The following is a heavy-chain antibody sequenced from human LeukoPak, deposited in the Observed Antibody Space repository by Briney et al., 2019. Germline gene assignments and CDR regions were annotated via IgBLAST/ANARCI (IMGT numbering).Heavy chain of an antibody. D-gene: IGHD5-12*01. CDR2: VSYDGTNK. Sequence: GGSLRLSCAASGFTFSSSAMHWVRQAPGKGLEWVAIVSYDGTNKYYADSVRGRFTISRDNSKNMLYLQMNSLRAEDTAVYYCAREMGGYPFDYWGQGTLVTVSS. CDR3: AREMGGYPFDY. V-gene: IGHV3-30*04. J-gene: IGHJ4*02. CDR1: GFTFSSSA.